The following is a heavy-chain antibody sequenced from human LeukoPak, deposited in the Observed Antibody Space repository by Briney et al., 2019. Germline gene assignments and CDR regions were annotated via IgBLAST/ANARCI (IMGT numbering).Heavy chain of an antibody. CDR1: GGPLTISY. D-gene: IGHD2-21*02. CDR3: VRGERCGGDCSSRQQ. V-gene: IGHV4-59*13. Sequence: SETLSLTCTVSGGPLTISYWSWIRQPPGRGLEWVGYIYHTGVTNYHPSLAGRVSMSLDVSKNLISLNLDSVTAADTAVYYCVRGERCGGDCSSRQQWGQGTLVTVSS. J-gene: IGHJ1*01. CDR2: IYHTGVT.